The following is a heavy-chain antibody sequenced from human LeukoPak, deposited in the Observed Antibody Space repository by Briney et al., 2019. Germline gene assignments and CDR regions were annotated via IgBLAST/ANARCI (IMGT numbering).Heavy chain of an antibody. J-gene: IGHJ4*02. CDR1: GFTFDDYA. D-gene: IGHD3-22*01. CDR2: ISWNSGSI. CDR3: ARDDDSLDY. Sequence: GGSLRLSCAASGFTFDDYAMHWVRQAPGKGLEWVSGISWNSGSIGYADSVKGRFTISRDNAKNSLYLQMNSLRAEDTAVYYCARDDDSLDYWGQGTLVTVSS. V-gene: IGHV3-9*01.